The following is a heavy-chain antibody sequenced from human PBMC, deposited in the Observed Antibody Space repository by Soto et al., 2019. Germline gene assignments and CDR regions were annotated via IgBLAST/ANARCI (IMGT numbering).Heavy chain of an antibody. D-gene: IGHD3-22*01. CDR3: VKGEYYYASSGYYPFDY. Sequence: EVQLVESGGGLVQPGGSLRLSCSASGFTFSIYAMHWVRQAPGKGLEYVSSISTNGGSTDSADSVKGRFTISRDNSMNEVNLQMSSLRVEETAVDYCVKGEYYYASSGYYPFDYWGQGTLVTVSS. V-gene: IGHV3-64D*06. CDR2: ISTNGGST. J-gene: IGHJ4*02. CDR1: GFTFSIYA.